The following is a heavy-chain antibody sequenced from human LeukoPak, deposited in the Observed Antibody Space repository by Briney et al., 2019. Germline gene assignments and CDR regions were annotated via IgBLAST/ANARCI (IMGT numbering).Heavy chain of an antibody. J-gene: IGHJ6*02. CDR2: ISAYNGNT. CDR1: GYTFTSYG. V-gene: IGHV1-18*01. CDR3: AGWSIIYYGMDV. Sequence: ASVTVSCRASGYTFTSYGISWVRQAPGQGLEWMGWISAYNGNTNYAQTLQGRVTMTTDTSTSTAYMELRSLRSDDTAVYYCAGWSIIYYGMDVWGQGTTVTVSS. D-gene: IGHD3-3*02.